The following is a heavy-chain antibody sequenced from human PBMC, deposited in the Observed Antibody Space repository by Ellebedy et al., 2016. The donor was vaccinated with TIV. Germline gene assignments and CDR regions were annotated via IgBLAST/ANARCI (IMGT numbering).Heavy chain of an antibody. CDR1: GFTFGRYW. CDR2: IKSDGSGT. V-gene: IGHV3-74*01. Sequence: HTGGSLRLXCVASGFTFGRYWMHWVRQAPGNKLVWVSRIKSDGSGTTYADSVKGRFTTSRDNARNTLYLQMNSLRGEDPAVTFCARDRGDYSISGPWGQGTLGTVSS. D-gene: IGHD4-11*01. CDR3: ARDRGDYSISGP. J-gene: IGHJ5*02.